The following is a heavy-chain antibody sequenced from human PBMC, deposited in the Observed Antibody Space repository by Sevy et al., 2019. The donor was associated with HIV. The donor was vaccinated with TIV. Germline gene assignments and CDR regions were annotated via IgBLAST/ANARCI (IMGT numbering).Heavy chain of an antibody. D-gene: IGHD1-26*01. J-gene: IGHJ6*02. Sequence: GGSLRLSCIGSGFSFSYYGIHWVRQAPGKGLDWVALISHDGINEYYADSLKGQFTISRDNSKNTVYLEMNSLRNEDTAIYFCANAYSGSYSHSYLYALDVWGQGTTVTVSS. CDR2: ISHDGINE. CDR3: ANAYSGSYSHSYLYALDV. V-gene: IGHV3-30*18. CDR1: GFSFSYYG.